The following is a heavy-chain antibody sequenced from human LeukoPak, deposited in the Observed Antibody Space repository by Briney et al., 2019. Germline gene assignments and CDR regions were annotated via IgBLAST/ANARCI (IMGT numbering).Heavy chain of an antibody. V-gene: IGHV4-39*01. CDR3: ASPGSGSYYVFDS. CDR2: IYYSGST. Sequence: PSETLSLTCTVSGGSFSSSNYYWGWIRQPPGKGLEWIGSIYYSGSTYYNPSLKSRVTISVDTSKNQFSLKLNSVTAADTAVYYCASPGSGSYYVFDSWGQGTLVTVSS. J-gene: IGHJ4*02. D-gene: IGHD3-10*01. CDR1: GGSFSSSNYY.